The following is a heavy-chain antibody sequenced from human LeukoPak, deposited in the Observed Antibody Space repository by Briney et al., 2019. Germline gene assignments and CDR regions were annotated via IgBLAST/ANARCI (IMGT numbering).Heavy chain of an antibody. CDR3: ANSGDYYYGSGGYRFDY. Sequence: QPGRSLRLSCAASGFTFDDYAMHWVRQAPGKGLEWVSGISWNSGSIGYADSVKGRFTISRDNAKNSLYLQMNSLRAEDTALYYCANSGDYYYGSGGYRFDYWGQGTLVTVSS. V-gene: IGHV3-9*01. D-gene: IGHD3-10*01. CDR1: GFTFDDYA. J-gene: IGHJ4*02. CDR2: ISWNSGSI.